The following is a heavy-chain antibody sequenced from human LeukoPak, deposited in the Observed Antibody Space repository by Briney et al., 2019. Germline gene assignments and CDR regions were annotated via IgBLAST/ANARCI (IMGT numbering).Heavy chain of an antibody. J-gene: IGHJ5*02. CDR3: ARSKKGFDP. Sequence: PSETLSLTCTVSGGSISSGTYYWSWIRQPPGKGLEWIGYIYYSGSTNYNPSLKSRVTISVDTSKNQFSLKLSSVTAADTAVYYCARSKKGFDPWGQGTLVTVSS. CDR2: IYYSGST. V-gene: IGHV4-61*01. CDR1: GGSISSGTYY.